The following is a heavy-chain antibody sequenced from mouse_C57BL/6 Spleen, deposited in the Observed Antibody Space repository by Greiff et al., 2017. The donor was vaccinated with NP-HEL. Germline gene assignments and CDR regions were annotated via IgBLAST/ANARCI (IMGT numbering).Heavy chain of an antibody. Sequence: EVQLQQSGPELVKPGASVKISCKASGYTFTDYYMNWVKQSHGKSLEWIGDINPNNGGTSYNQKFKGKATLTVDKSSSTAYMEIRSLTSEYSAVYYCARAIYYDYDGAMDYWGQGTSVTVSS. CDR2: INPNNGGT. V-gene: IGHV1-26*01. D-gene: IGHD2-4*01. CDR3: ARAIYYDYDGAMDY. CDR1: GYTFTDYY. J-gene: IGHJ4*01.